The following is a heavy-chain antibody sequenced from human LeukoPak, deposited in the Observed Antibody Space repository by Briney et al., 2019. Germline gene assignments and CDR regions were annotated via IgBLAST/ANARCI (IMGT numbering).Heavy chain of an antibody. Sequence: PGGSLRLSCAASGFTFSSYEMNWVRQAPGKGLEWVSYISSSGSTIYYADSVKGRFTISRDNAKNSLYLQMNSLRAEDTAVYYCARNQYYYGSGDSMDVWGKGTTVTVSS. V-gene: IGHV3-48*03. CDR3: ARNQYYYGSGDSMDV. J-gene: IGHJ6*03. CDR1: GFTFSSYE. CDR2: ISSSGSTI. D-gene: IGHD3-10*01.